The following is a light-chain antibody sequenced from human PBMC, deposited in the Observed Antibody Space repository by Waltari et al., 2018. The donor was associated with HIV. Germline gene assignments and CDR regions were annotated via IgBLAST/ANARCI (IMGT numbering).Light chain of an antibody. V-gene: IGKV4-1*01. CDR3: QQYYSTPLT. J-gene: IGKJ4*01. CDR2: WAS. Sequence: DIVMTQSPDSLAVSLGERATINCKSSQSVLYSSNNKNYLAWYQQKPGQPPKLLIYWASTRESGVPDRFIGSGSGTDFTLTISSLQAEDVAVYYCQQYYSTPLTFGGGTTVEIK. CDR1: QSVLYSSNNKNY.